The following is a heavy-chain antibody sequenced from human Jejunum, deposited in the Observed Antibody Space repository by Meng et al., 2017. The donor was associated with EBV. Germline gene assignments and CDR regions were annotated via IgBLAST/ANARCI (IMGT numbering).Heavy chain of an antibody. J-gene: IGHJ4*02. CDR1: RGAFSGYY. D-gene: IGHD3-16*02. Sequence: QVQLIQWAAGLVRPSETLSLTCAVYRGAFSGYYWSWIRQHPGKGLKWIGEINHSGSTNYNPSLRSRVTISVETSKNQFSLRLNSVTAADTAVYYCARVAFSYTTRSLDSWGQGTLVTVSS. CDR2: INHSGST. V-gene: IGHV4-34*02. CDR3: ARVAFSYTTRSLDS.